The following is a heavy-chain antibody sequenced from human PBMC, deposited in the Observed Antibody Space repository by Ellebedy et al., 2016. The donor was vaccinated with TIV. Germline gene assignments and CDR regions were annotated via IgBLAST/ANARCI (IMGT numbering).Heavy chain of an antibody. J-gene: IGHJ4*02. Sequence: KVSCKGSGYIFGSYWIGWVRQMPGKGLEWMGVIYPGDSETRYSPSFQGQVTISADKSPNTAYLQWNSLKASDTATYYCARQYSTGLGGAGYWGQGTLVTVSS. CDR1: GYIFGSYW. CDR2: IYPGDSET. CDR3: ARQYSTGLGGAGY. V-gene: IGHV5-51*01. D-gene: IGHD2-8*02.